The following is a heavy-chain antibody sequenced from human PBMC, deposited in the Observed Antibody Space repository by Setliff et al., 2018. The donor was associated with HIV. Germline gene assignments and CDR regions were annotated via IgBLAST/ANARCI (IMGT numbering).Heavy chain of an antibody. CDR1: GGSISSSTYY. V-gene: IGHV4-39*07. Sequence: SETLSLTCTVSGGSISSSTYYWGWIRQPPGKGLEWIGNIFYSGSTNYNPSLKSRVTISVDTSKNQFSLKLSSVTAADTAVYYCARETRASFAMDDASDIWGQGTMVT. D-gene: IGHD2-2*01. CDR2: IFYSGST. CDR3: ARETRASFAMDDASDI. J-gene: IGHJ3*02.